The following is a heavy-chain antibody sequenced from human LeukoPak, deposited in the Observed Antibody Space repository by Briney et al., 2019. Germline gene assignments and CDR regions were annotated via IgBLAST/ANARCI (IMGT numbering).Heavy chain of an antibody. V-gene: IGHV3-30*04. J-gene: IGHJ5*02. D-gene: IGHD1-26*01. CDR3: ARDIGATNWFDP. Sequence: GGSLRLSCVVSGFTFSSYAMHWVRQAPGKGLDWVAVVAFDGKNKYYADSVKGRFTISRDNSGNTLSLQMNSLRVEDTAVYYCARDIGATNWFDPWGQGTLVTVSS. CDR1: GFTFSSYA. CDR2: VAFDGKNK.